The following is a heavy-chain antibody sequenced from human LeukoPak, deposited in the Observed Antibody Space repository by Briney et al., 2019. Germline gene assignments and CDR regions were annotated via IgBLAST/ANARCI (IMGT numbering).Heavy chain of an antibody. CDR2: ISNSGDSV. D-gene: IGHD1-20*01. Sequence: PGGSLRLSCVGSGFDFSTYEMNWIRQAPGKGLEWISYISNSGDSVYYIDSVKGRFTISRDNAKSSLYLQMNSLRAEDTAVYYCARAGRYNWNPSRYWGQGTLVTVSS. CDR3: ARAGRYNWNPSRY. V-gene: IGHV3-48*03. CDR1: GFDFSTYE. J-gene: IGHJ4*02.